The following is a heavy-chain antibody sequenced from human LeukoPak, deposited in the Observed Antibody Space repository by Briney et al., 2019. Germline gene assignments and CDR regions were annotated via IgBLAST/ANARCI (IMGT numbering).Heavy chain of an antibody. CDR3: ARGLDDYWFDP. CDR1: GGSISSSTYY. D-gene: IGHD2-21*02. Sequence: SETLSLTCTVSGGSISSSTYYWGWIRQPPGKGLEWIGEINHSGSTNYNPSLKSRVTISVDTSKNQFSLKLSSVTAADTAVYYCARGLDDYWFDPWGQGTLVTVSS. J-gene: IGHJ5*02. CDR2: INHSGST. V-gene: IGHV4-39*07.